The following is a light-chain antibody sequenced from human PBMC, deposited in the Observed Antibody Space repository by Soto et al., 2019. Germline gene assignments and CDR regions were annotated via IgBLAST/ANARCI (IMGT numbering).Light chain of an antibody. CDR3: GTWDSSLNVYV. Sequence: QSVLTQPPSVSAAPGQKVTISCSGSSSNSGNYYVSWYHQLPGTAPKLLIYDNNKRPSGIPDRFSGSKSGTSATLAITGLQTGDEGDYSCGTWDSSLNVYVFGAGTKVTVL. CDR1: SSNSGNYY. J-gene: IGLJ1*01. V-gene: IGLV1-51*01. CDR2: DNN.